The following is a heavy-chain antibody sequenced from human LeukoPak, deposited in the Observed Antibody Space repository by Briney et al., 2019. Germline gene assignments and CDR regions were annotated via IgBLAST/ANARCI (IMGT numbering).Heavy chain of an antibody. Sequence: PGGSLRLSCAASGFPLSSNYMSWVRQAPGKGLEWVSVVYSGGTTYYADSVKGRFTISRDNSKNTLYLQMNSLRAEDTAVYYCARVGAVQVDAFDIWGQGTMVTVSS. D-gene: IGHD1-1*01. J-gene: IGHJ3*02. CDR3: ARVGAVQVDAFDI. V-gene: IGHV3-53*01. CDR2: VYSGGTT. CDR1: GFPLSSNY.